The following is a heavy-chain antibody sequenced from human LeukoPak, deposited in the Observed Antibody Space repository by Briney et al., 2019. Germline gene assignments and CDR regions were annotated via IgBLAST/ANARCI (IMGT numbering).Heavy chain of an antibody. V-gene: IGHV4-59*08. CDR1: SGSMTGYY. CDR2: VHSSGGT. J-gene: IGHJ5*02. CDR3: TKLSDCGDDCYDRPHWFDP. D-gene: IGHD2-21*02. Sequence: SETLSLTCTVSSGSMTGYYWAWIRQPPGKGLEWIGYVHSSGGTKYNPSLKSRVTVSIDMSRNHFSLNVRSVTAADTATYYCTKLSDCGDDCYDRPHWFDPWGQGRLVTVSS.